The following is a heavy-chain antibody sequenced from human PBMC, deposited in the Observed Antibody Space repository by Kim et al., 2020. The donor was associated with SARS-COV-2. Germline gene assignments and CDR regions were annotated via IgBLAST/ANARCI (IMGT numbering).Heavy chain of an antibody. CDR2: INPNNGGP. CDR3: ARSPRYCSSTSCEGYYYYGMDG. CDR1: GYTFTGYY. Sequence: ASVKVSCKASGYTFTGYYMHWVRQAPGQGLEWMGWINPNNGGPNYAQKFQGRVTMNRHTSISTAYIELSRLRPDDTALYYCARSPRYCSSTSCEGYYYYGMDGWGQGTTITVSS. J-gene: IGHJ6*02. D-gene: IGHD2-2*01. V-gene: IGHV1-2*02.